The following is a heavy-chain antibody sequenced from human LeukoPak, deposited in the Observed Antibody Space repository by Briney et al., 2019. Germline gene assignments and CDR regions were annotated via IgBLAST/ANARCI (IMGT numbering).Heavy chain of an antibody. CDR3: SRKDSGYDFEY. J-gene: IGHJ4*02. CDR1: GFTFSTYD. CDR2: IAYDGSIK. Sequence: PGGSLRLSCPAAGFTFSTYDMHWVRQAPGKGLEWVAVIAYDGSIKYYADSVKGRFTISRDNSKNTLFLQLNSLRGEDTAVYYCSRKDSGYDFEYWGQGTLVTVSS. D-gene: IGHD5-12*01. V-gene: IGHV3-30*03.